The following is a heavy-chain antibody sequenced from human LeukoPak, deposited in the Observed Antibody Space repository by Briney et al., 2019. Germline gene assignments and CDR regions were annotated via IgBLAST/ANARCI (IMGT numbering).Heavy chain of an antibody. CDR2: IKTKTDGGTT. CDR3: ANIFGGNSHRSDY. V-gene: IGHV3-15*01. J-gene: IGHJ4*02. CDR1: GSTFSSTW. Sequence: GGSLRLSCAASGSTFSSTWMSWVRQAPGQGLEWLGRIKTKTDGGTTDYAAPVKGRFTISRDDSKDTLYLQTNSLKSDDTAVYYCANIFGGNSHRSDYWGQGTLVTVSS. D-gene: IGHD4-23*01.